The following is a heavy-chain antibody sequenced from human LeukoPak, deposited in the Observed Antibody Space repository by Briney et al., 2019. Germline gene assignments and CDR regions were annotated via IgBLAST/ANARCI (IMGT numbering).Heavy chain of an antibody. CDR1: GFTFSSYA. CDR2: ISGSGGST. CDR3: AIGYGDQYYYYGMDV. V-gene: IGHV3-23*01. Sequence: GGSLRLSCAASGFTFSSYAMSWVRQAPGKGLEWVSAISGSGGSTYYADSVKGRFTISGDNSKNTLYLQMNSLRAEDTAVYYCAIGYGDQYYYYGMDVWGQGTTVTVSS. D-gene: IGHD4-17*01. J-gene: IGHJ6*02.